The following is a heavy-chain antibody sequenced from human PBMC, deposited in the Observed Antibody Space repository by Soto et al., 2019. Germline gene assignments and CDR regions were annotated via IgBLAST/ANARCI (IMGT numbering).Heavy chain of an antibody. J-gene: IGHJ4*02. Sequence: GASVKVSCKASGFTFTSSAVQWVRQARGQRLEWIGWIVVGSGNTNYAQKFQERVTITRDMSTSTAYMELSSLRSEDTAVYYCAAISSGYYSATGAYWGQGTLVTVSS. CDR2: IVVGSGNT. CDR1: GFTFTSSA. CDR3: AAISSGYYSATGAY. D-gene: IGHD3-22*01. V-gene: IGHV1-58*01.